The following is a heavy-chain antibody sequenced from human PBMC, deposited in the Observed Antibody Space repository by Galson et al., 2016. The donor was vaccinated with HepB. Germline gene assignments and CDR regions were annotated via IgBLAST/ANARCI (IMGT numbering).Heavy chain of an antibody. D-gene: IGHD5-12*01. CDR3: ARQKYSDYAIGY. CDR2: IYPDDSDA. Sequence: QSGAEVTKPGESLKISCKGSGYSFTSYWIGWVRQMPGKGLEWMGIIYPDDSDARYSPSFQGQVTISADKSITTAYLQLNSLKASDTAMYYCARQKYSDYAIGYWGQGTLVTVSS. J-gene: IGHJ4*02. V-gene: IGHV5-51*01. CDR1: GYSFTSYW.